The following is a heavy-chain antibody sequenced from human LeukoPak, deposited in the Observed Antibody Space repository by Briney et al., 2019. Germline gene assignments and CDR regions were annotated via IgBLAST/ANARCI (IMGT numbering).Heavy chain of an antibody. CDR1: GLTVSRNY. D-gene: IGHD3-10*01. Sequence: GGSLRLSCAASGLTVSRNYMSWVRQAPGKGLGSVSVIYSAGSTYYADSVRGRFTISRDNAKNTLYLQMNSLRVEDTAVYYCARVGGHWGQGTLATVSS. CDR2: IYSAGST. J-gene: IGHJ4*02. CDR3: ARVGGH. V-gene: IGHV3-53*01.